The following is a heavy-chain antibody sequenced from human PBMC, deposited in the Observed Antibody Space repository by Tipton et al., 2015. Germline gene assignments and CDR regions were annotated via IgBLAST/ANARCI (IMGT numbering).Heavy chain of an antibody. V-gene: IGHV4-59*01. D-gene: IGHD3-22*01. CDR1: GGSISSYY. CDR2: IDSRGST. Sequence: TLSLTCTVSGGSISSYYWSWIRQPPGMRLEWIGYIDSRGSTEYNPSLKSRVSISVDTSKNQFSLRLNSVTAADTAVYYCARDAWAGDTRGFYYIYWGRGTLVSVSS. J-gene: IGHJ4*02. CDR3: ARDAWAGDTRGFYYIY.